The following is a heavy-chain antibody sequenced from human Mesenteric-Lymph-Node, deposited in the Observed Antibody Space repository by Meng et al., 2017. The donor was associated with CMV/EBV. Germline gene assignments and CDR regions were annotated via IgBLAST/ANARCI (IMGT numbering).Heavy chain of an antibody. V-gene: IGHV4-34*01. CDR2: INHSGST. Sequence: GSLRLSCAVYGGSFSGYYWSWIRQPPGKGLEWIGEINHSGSTNYNPSLKSRVTISVDTSKNQFSLKLSSVTAADTAVYYCARGGSLGYCSSTSCYKVLDYWGQGTLVTVSS. D-gene: IGHD2-2*02. J-gene: IGHJ4*02. CDR1: GGSFSGYY. CDR3: ARGGSLGYCSSTSCYKVLDY.